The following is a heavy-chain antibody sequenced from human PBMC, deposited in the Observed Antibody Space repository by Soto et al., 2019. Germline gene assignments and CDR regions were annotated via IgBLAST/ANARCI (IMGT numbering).Heavy chain of an antibody. D-gene: IGHD6-13*01. CDR2: ISSSGSTI. CDR3: ARATPPGIAANYYGMDV. CDR1: GFTFSSYE. V-gene: IGHV3-48*03. Sequence: EVQLVESGGGLVQPGGSLRLSCAASGFTFSSYEMNSVRQAPGKGLEWVSYISSSGSTIYYADSVKGRFTISRDNAKNSLYLQMNSLRAEDTAVYYCARATPPGIAANYYGMDVWGQGTTVTVSS. J-gene: IGHJ6*02.